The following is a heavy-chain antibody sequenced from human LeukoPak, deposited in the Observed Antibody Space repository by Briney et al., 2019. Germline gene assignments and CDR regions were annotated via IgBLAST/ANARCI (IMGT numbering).Heavy chain of an antibody. Sequence: PGGSLRLSCAASGFTFSSYIMNWVRQAPGKGLEWVSYISSGSGTIYYADSVKGRFTISRDNAKNSLYLQMNSLRAEDTAVYYCARGLDYWGQGTLVTVSS. CDR1: GFTFSSYI. V-gene: IGHV3-48*01. J-gene: IGHJ4*02. CDR3: ARGLDY. CDR2: ISSGSGTI.